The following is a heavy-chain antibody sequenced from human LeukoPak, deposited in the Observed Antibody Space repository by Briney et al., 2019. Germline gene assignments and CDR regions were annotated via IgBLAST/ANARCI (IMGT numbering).Heavy chain of an antibody. CDR2: ISGSGGNT. CDR3: AKGWRSSGWHYFDY. Sequence: GGSLRLSCAASGFTFSSYAMSWVRQAPGKGLEWVSTISGSGGNTYYADSVKGRFTISRDNSKNTLYLQMNSLRAEDTAVYFCAKGWRSSGWHYFDYWGQGTLDTVSS. J-gene: IGHJ4*02. V-gene: IGHV3-23*01. D-gene: IGHD6-19*01. CDR1: GFTFSSYA.